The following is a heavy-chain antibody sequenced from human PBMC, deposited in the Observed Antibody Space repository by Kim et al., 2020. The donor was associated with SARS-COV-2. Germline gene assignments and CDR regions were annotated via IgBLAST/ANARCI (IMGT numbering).Heavy chain of an antibody. CDR1: GFTFSSYA. CDR2: ISGSGGST. J-gene: IGHJ4*02. D-gene: IGHD3-10*01. Sequence: GGSLRLSCAASGFTFSSYAMSWVRQAPGKGLEWVSAISGSGGSTYYADSVKGRFTISRDNSKNTLYLQMNSLRAEDTAVYYCAKVPRITMVRESFDYWGQGTLVTVSS. CDR3: AKVPRITMVRESFDY. V-gene: IGHV3-23*01.